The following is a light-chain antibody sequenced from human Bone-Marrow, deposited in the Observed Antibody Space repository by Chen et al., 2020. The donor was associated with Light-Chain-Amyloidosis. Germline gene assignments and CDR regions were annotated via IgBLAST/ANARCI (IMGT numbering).Light chain of an antibody. CDR1: SSNIGAGYD. Sequence: QSVLTQPPSVSGAPGQRVPISCTGSSSNIGAGYDVHWYQQRPGTAPKLLIFGNTNRPCGVPDRFSASKSGTSASLAITGLQAEDEADYYCQSDDSSLSGSVVFGGGTKLTVL. J-gene: IGLJ2*01. CDR3: QSDDSSLSGSVV. V-gene: IGLV1-40*01. CDR2: GNT.